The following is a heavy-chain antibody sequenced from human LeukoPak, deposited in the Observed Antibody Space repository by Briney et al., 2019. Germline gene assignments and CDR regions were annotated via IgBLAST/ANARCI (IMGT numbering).Heavy chain of an antibody. CDR2: SYTSGST. Sequence: TLSLTCTVSGGSISSGSYYWSWMRQPAGKGLEWIVRSYTSGSTDYNPSLKSRVTISVDTSKNEFSLKLSSVTAADTVVYYCVGGMPDHDFWSGYYDAFDIWGQGTMVTVSS. J-gene: IGHJ3*02. CDR3: VGGMPDHDFWSGYYDAFDI. D-gene: IGHD3-3*01. V-gene: IGHV4-61*02. CDR1: GGSISSGSYY.